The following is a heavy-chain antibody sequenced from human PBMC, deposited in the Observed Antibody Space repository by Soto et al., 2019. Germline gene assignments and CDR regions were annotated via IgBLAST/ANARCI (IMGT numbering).Heavy chain of an antibody. D-gene: IGHD2-15*01. CDR3: ARGGLGYCSGGSCYSAELSRYYYGMDV. V-gene: IGHV4-31*03. CDR2: IYYSGST. J-gene: IGHJ6*02. CDR1: GGSISSGGYY. Sequence: QVQLQESGPGLVKPSQTLSLTCTVSGGSISSGGYYWSWIRQHPGKGLEWIGYIYYSGSTYYNPSIERRVTIAVDTAKNQCPLKLSSVTAADTAVYYCARGGLGYCSGGSCYSAELSRYYYGMDVWGQGTTVTVSS.